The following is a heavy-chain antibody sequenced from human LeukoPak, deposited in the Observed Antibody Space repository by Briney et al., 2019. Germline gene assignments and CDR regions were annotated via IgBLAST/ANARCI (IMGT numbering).Heavy chain of an antibody. CDR1: GFTFSDYY. Sequence: GGPLILSCAASGFTFSDYYMSWIRQAPGKGLEGVSYISSSSSYTNYADSVKGRFTISRDNAKDSLYLQMNSLRAEDTAVYYCARDGAADAFDIWGQGTMVTVSS. J-gene: IGHJ3*02. CDR2: ISSSSSYT. CDR3: ARDGAADAFDI. V-gene: IGHV3-11*05. D-gene: IGHD6-13*01.